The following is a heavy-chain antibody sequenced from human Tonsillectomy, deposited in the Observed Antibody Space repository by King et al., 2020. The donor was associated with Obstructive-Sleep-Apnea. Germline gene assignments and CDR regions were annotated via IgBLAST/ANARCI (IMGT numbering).Heavy chain of an antibody. CDR3: ARDTILTGLGY. D-gene: IGHD3-9*01. CDR1: GFTFSSYW. J-gene: IGHJ4*02. Sequence: VQLVESGGGLVQPGGSLRLSCAASGFTFSSYWMHWVRQAPGKGLVWVSRINNDGSSTNYADSVKGRFTISRDNAKNTLYLQMNSLRAEDTAVYYCARDTILTGLGYWGQGTLVTVSS. V-gene: IGHV3-74*01. CDR2: INNDGSST.